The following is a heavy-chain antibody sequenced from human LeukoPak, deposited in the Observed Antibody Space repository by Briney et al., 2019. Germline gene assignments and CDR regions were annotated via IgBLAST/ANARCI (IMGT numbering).Heavy chain of an antibody. CDR2: IIPILGIA. CDR1: GGTFSSYA. V-gene: IGHV1-69*04. D-gene: IGHD3-22*01. Sequence: SVRVSCKASGGTFSSYAISWVRRAPGQGLEWMGRIIPILGIANYAQKFQGRVTITADKSTSTAYMELSSLRSEDTAVYYCARDPGRDYYDSSSKSGFGWGQGTLVTVSS. CDR3: ARDPGRDYYDSSSKSGFG. J-gene: IGHJ4*02.